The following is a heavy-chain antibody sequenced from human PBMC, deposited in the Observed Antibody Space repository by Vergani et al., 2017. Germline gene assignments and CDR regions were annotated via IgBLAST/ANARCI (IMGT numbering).Heavy chain of an antibody. V-gene: IGHV3-9*01. CDR1: GFTFDDYA. J-gene: IGHJ4*02. D-gene: IGHD2-2*01. Sequence: EVQLVESGGGLVQPGRSLRLSCAASGFTFDDYAMHWVRQAPGKGLEWVSGISWNSGSIGYADSVKGRFTISRDNAKNSLYLQMNSLRAEDTALYYCAKGKVSAAVSSFDYWGQGTLVTVSS. CDR2: ISWNSGSI. CDR3: AKGKVSAAVSSFDY.